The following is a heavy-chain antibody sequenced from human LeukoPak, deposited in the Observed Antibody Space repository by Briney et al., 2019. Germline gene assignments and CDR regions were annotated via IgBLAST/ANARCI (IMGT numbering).Heavy chain of an antibody. V-gene: IGHV4-4*02. CDR3: ATQILLCHYY. D-gene: IGHD2-21*01. CDR1: GGSISSLNW. CDR2: IYHSGNI. Sequence: SETLSLTCVVSGGSISSLNWWTWVRQPPGKGLEWIGEIYHSGNINSNPSLTSRVTISLDESKNQFSLKLTSVTAADTAMYYCATQILLCHYYWGQGTLVTVSS. J-gene: IGHJ4*02.